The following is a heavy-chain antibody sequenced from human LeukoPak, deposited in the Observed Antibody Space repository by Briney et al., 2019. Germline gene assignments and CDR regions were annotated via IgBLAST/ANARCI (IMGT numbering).Heavy chain of an antibody. CDR2: VSHDGIT. Sequence: ASETLSLTSTVSGGSINSALYYWAWIRQTPEQQLEWIGSVSHDGITKYSPSLGGRVSLSADTSKNAFFMEVHSVTAADSAIYYCARHTIFCSFINCSPFDPWGQGTLVTVSS. J-gene: IGHJ5*02. D-gene: IGHD3-3*01. V-gene: IGHV4-39*01. CDR3: ARHTIFCSFINCSPFDP. CDR1: GGSINSALYY.